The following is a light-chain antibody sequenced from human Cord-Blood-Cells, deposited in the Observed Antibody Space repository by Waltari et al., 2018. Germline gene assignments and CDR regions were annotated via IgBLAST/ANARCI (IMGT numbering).Light chain of an antibody. CDR1: KSVSSSY. J-gene: IGKJ1*01. CDR2: GAS. CDR3: QQYGSSPGT. V-gene: IGKV3-20*01. Sequence: EIVLTQSPGPLSSSPGERATLSCRASKSVSSSYLAWYQQKPGQAPRFRIYGASSRATGIPDRFSGSGSGTDFTLTISRLEPEDFAVYYCQQYGSSPGTFGQGTKVEIK.